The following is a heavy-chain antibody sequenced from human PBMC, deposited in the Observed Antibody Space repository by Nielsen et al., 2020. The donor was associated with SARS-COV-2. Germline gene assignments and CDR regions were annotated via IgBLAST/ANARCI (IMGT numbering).Heavy chain of an antibody. D-gene: IGHD2-15*01. CDR2: IGTGVDT. Sequence: GESLKISCAASEFTFRNYDMHWVRQVTGKGLEWVATIGTGVDTYYPDSVKGRFTISRENAKNSLYLQMNSPRVDDTAVYYCARGFHGGFDYWGQGTLVTVSS. CDR3: ARGFHGGFDY. V-gene: IGHV3-13*01. J-gene: IGHJ4*02. CDR1: EFTFRNYD.